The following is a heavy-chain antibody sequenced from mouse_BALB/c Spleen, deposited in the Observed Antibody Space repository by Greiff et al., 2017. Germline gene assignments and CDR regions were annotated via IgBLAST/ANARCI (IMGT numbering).Heavy chain of an antibody. CDR2: ISSGSSTI. J-gene: IGHJ3*01. CDR3: ARSVTTARGFAY. CDR1: GFTFSSFG. D-gene: IGHD1-2*01. Sequence: DVKLVESGGGLVQPGGSRKLSCAASGFTFSSFGMHWVRQAPEKGLEWVAYISSGSSTIYYADTVKGRFTISRDNPKNTLFLQMTSLRSEDTAMYYCARSVTTARGFAYWGQGTLVTVSA. V-gene: IGHV5-17*02.